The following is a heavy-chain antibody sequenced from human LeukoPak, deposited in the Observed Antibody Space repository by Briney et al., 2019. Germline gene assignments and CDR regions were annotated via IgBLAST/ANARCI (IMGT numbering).Heavy chain of an antibody. J-gene: IGHJ6*03. D-gene: IGHD4-17*01. CDR1: GYTFTGYY. V-gene: IGHV1-2*06. CDR2: INPNSGGT. CDR3: ARSYGDYGNHYYYMDV. Sequence: ASAKVSCKASGYTFTGYYMHWVRQAPGQGLEWMGRINPNSGGTNYAQKFQGRVTMTRDTSISTAYMELSRLRSDDTAVYYCARSYGDYGNHYYYMDVWGKGTTVTVSS.